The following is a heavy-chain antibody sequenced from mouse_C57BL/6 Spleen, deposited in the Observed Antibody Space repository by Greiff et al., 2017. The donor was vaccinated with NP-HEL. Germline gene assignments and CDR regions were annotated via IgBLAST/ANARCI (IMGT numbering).Heavy chain of an antibody. D-gene: IGHD2-3*01. J-gene: IGHJ4*01. Sequence: EVKVVESGGGLVQPKGSLKLSCAASGFSFNTYAMNWVRQAPGKGLEWVARIRSKSNNYATYYADSVKDRFTISRDDSESMLYLQMNNLKTEDTAMYYGVRLGGYYGDYYAMDYWGQGTSVTVSS. CDR1: GFSFNTYA. V-gene: IGHV10-1*01. CDR2: IRSKSNNYAT. CDR3: VRLGGYYGDYYAMDY.